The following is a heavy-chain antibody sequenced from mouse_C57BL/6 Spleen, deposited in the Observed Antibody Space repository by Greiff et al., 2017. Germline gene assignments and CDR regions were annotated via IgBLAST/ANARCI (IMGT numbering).Heavy chain of an antibody. CDR2: IDPSDSYT. CDR3: ARRLYYGTPFAY. Sequence: QVQLKQPGAELVKPGASVKLSCKASGYTFTSYWMQWVKQRPGQGLEWIGEIDPSDSYTNYNQKFKGKATLTVDTSSSTAYMQRSSLTSEDSAVYYCARRLYYGTPFAYWGQGTLVTVSA. D-gene: IGHD1-1*01. CDR1: GYTFTSYW. J-gene: IGHJ3*01. V-gene: IGHV1-50*01.